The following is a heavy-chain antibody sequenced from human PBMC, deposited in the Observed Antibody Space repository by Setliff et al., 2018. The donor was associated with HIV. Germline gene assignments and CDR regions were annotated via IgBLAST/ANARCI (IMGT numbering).Heavy chain of an antibody. Sequence: PGGSLRLSCAASGFTFTGYWMSWLRQAPVKGLEWVANIKEDGSDKYYVDSVRGRFTISRDNAKNSLYLQMNSLGAEDTAVYYCARDTGWKIDIWGQGTMVTVSS. CDR3: ARDTGWKIDI. J-gene: IGHJ3*02. CDR2: IKEDGSDK. D-gene: IGHD1-1*01. CDR1: GFTFTGYW. V-gene: IGHV3-7*03.